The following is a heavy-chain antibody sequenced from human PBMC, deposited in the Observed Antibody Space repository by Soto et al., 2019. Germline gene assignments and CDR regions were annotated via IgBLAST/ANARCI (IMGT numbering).Heavy chain of an antibody. CDR3: ARFGRGGYVLYWFDP. Sequence: PSETLSLTCAVSGGSISSSNWWSWVRQPPGKGLEWIGEIYHSGSTNYNPSLKSRVTISVDKSKNQFSLKLSSVTAADTALYYCARFGRGGYVLYWFDPWGQGTLVTVSS. CDR1: GGSISSSNW. D-gene: IGHD5-12*01. V-gene: IGHV4-4*02. J-gene: IGHJ5*02. CDR2: IYHSGST.